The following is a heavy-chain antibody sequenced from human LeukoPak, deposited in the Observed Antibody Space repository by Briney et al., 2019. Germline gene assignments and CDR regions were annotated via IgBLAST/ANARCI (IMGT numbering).Heavy chain of an antibody. CDR2: IYSGGTT. Sequence: PGGFLRLSCAASGFSVSSTYMSWVRQAQGKGLEWVSVIYSGGTTYYADSVKGRFTISRDNSKNTLYLQMNSLRAEDTAVYYCAKEAGYGGYDYPDYWGQGTLVTVSS. J-gene: IGHJ4*02. CDR3: AKEAGYGGYDYPDY. V-gene: IGHV3-53*01. CDR1: GFSVSSTY. D-gene: IGHD5-12*01.